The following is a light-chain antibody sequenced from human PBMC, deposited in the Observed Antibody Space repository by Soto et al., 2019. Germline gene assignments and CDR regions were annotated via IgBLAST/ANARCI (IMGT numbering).Light chain of an antibody. CDR2: AAS. V-gene: IGKV1-12*01. Sequence: DIQMTQSPSSVSAIVGDRVTITCRASQGISYWLAWYQQKPGKAPKLLIYAASSLHSGVPSRFRGSGSGTDFTLTISSLQPEDSATYYCQQAKSFPWTFGQGTKVAIK. CDR1: QGISYW. J-gene: IGKJ1*01. CDR3: QQAKSFPWT.